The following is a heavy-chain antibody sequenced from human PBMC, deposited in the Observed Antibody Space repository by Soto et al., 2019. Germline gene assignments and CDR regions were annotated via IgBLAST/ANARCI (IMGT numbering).Heavy chain of an antibody. V-gene: IGHV4-34*01. CDR3: ARSQRGYSGYDYGY. CDR1: GGSFSGYY. Sequence: SETLSLTCAVYGGSFSGYYWSWIRQPPGKGLEWIGEINHSGSTNYNPSLKSRVTISVDTSKNQFSLKLSSVTAADTAVYYCARSQRGYSGYDYGYWGQGTLVTVSS. D-gene: IGHD5-12*01. J-gene: IGHJ4*02. CDR2: INHSGST.